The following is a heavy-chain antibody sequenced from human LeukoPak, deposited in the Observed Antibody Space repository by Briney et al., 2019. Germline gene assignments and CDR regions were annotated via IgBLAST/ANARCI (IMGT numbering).Heavy chain of an antibody. V-gene: IGHV1-8*03. CDR1: GYTFTSYD. CDR3: ARISGIRGNDY. D-gene: IGHD3-10*01. J-gene: IGHJ4*02. CDR2: MNPNSGNT. Sequence: ASVKVPCKASGYTFTSYDINWVRQATGQGLEWMGWMNPNSGNTGYAQKFQGRVTITRNTSISTAYMELSSLRSEDTAVYYCARISGIRGNDYWGQGTLVTVSS.